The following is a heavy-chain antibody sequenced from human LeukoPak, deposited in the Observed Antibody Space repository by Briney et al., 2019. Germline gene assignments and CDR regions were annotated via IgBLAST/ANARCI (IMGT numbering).Heavy chain of an antibody. CDR2: ISPILGIA. D-gene: IGHD6-6*01. CDR1: GGTFSSYA. Sequence: GSSVKVSCEAFGGTFSSYAIIWVRQAPGQGLEWMGRISPILGIANYAQKFQGRVTITADKSTSTAYMELSSLRSEDTAVYYCARVRTYSSSSSGYYFDYWGQGTLVTVSS. CDR3: ARVRTYSSSSSGYYFDY. J-gene: IGHJ4*02. V-gene: IGHV1-69*04.